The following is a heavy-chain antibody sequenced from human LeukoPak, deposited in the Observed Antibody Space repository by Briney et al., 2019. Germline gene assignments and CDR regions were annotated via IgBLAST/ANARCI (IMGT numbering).Heavy chain of an antibody. CDR2: IYYSGST. CDR3: ASTTGGY. D-gene: IGHD1-14*01. J-gene: IGHJ4*02. Sequence: KPSETLSLTCTVSGGSISSYYSSWIRQPPGKGLEWIGYIYYSGSTNYNPSLKSRVTISVDTSKNQFSLKLRSVTAADTAVYYCASTTGGYWGQGTLVTVSS. CDR1: GGSISSYY. V-gene: IGHV4-59*01.